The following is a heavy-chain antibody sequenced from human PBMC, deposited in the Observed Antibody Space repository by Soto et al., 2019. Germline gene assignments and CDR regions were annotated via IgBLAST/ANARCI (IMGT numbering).Heavy chain of an antibody. J-gene: IGHJ6*02. CDR3: ARGGGAAAGNFVFIRSSTRHYGMDV. D-gene: IGHD6-13*01. CDR1: GYTFTSYG. CDR2: ISAYNGNT. V-gene: IGHV1-18*01. Sequence: QVQLVQSGAEVKKPGASVKVSCKASGYTFTSYGISWVRQAPGQGLEWMGWISAYNGNTNYAQKLQGRVTMTTDTSTSTAYRELRSLRSDDTAVYYCARGGGAAAGNFVFIRSSTRHYGMDVWGQGTTVTVSS.